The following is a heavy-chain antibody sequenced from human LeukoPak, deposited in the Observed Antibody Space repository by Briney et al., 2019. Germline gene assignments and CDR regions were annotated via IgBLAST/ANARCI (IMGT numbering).Heavy chain of an antibody. CDR1: GFTFSDYY. J-gene: IGHJ3*02. D-gene: IGHD5-18*01. V-gene: IGHV3-11*04. CDR2: ISSSGSTI. Sequence: GGSLRLSCAASGFTFSDYYMSWIRQAPGKGLEWVSYISSSGSTIYYADSVKGRFTISRDNSKNTLYLQMNSLRAEDTAVYYCARGREGYSYDDAFDIWGQGTMVTVSS. CDR3: ARGREGYSYDDAFDI.